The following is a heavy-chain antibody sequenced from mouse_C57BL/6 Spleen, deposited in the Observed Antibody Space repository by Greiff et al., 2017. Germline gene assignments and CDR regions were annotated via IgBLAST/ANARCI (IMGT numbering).Heavy chain of an antibody. D-gene: IGHD3-1*01. J-gene: IGHJ3*01. CDR1: GYTFTSYW. Sequence: QVQLQQSGAELVKPGASVKLSCTASGYTFTSYWMQWVNQGPGQGLEWIGEIDPSDSYTNYNQKYKGKAKLTVDTYASTAYMRLSSLTSEDSAVYYCARRGTKLVAYWGQGTLVTVSA. CDR2: IDPSDSYT. V-gene: IGHV1-50*01. CDR3: ARRGTKLVAY.